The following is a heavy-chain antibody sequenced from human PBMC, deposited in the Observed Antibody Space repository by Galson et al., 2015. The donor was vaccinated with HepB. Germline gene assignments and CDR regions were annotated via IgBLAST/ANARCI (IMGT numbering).Heavy chain of an antibody. CDR3: TRPSSSGVDY. CDR2: IRSKANSYAT. J-gene: IGHJ4*02. D-gene: IGHD6-25*01. CDR1: GFTFSGSA. Sequence: SLRLSCAASGFTFSGSAMHWVRQASGKGLEWVGRIRSKANSYATAYAASVKGRFTISRDDSKNTAYLQMNSLKTEDTAVYYCTRPSSSGVDYWGQGTLVTVSS. V-gene: IGHV3-73*01.